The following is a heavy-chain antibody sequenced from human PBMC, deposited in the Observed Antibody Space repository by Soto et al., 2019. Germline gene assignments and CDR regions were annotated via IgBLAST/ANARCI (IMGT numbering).Heavy chain of an antibody. J-gene: IGHJ4*02. CDR1: GFTFSSYG. CDR3: AKNPIGITGTTGVIY. D-gene: IGHD1-20*01. CDR2: ISYDGSNK. V-gene: IGHV3-30*18. Sequence: GGSLRLSCAASGFTFSSYGMHWVRQAPGKGLEWVAVISYDGSNKYYADSVKGRFTISRDNSKNTLYLQMNSLRAEDTAVYYCAKNPIGITGTTGVIYWGQGTLVTVSS.